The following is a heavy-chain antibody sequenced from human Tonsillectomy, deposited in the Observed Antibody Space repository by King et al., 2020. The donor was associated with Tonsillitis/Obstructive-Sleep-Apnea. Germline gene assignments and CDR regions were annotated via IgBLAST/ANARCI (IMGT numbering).Heavy chain of an antibody. CDR3: TRDKRQRWALDF. J-gene: IGHJ4*02. D-gene: IGHD1-1*01. CDR1: GFTFGTYS. V-gene: IGHV3-48*01. CDR2: FGVTGNTI. Sequence: VQLVESGGGLEQPGGSLRLSFAASGFTFGTYSRNGVGRAPGRGWDGVSLFGVTGNTIYYADSVKGRFTITRDNANNSLFLQMNSLRVEDTALYYCTRDKRQRWALDFWGQGTLVTVSS.